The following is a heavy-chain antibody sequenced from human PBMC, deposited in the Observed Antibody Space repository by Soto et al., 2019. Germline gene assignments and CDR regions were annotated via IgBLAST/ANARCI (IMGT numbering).Heavy chain of an antibody. D-gene: IGHD2-15*01. Sequence: QVQLVESGGGVVQPGRSLRLSCAASGFTFSNYGMHWVRQAPGKGLEWVAVIWYDGSNKYYADSVKGRFTISRDNSKNTLYLQMNSRRAEDTAVYDCASEYCSGGSCYYYGMDVWGQGTTVTVSS. CDR2: IWYDGSNK. J-gene: IGHJ6*02. V-gene: IGHV3-33*01. CDR3: ASEYCSGGSCYYYGMDV. CDR1: GFTFSNYG.